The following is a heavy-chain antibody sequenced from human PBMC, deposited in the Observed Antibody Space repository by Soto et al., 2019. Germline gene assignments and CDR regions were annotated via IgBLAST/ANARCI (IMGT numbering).Heavy chain of an antibody. V-gene: IGHV5-10-1*01. CDR1: GYSFTTYW. Sequence: GESLKISCKGSGYSFTTYWISWVRQMPGKGLEWMGRIDPSDSYTNYSPSFQGHVTISADKSISTAYLPWSSLKASDTAMYYCARRTKYSNGRGTIDYWGQGILVTVSS. J-gene: IGHJ4*02. CDR3: ARRTKYSNGRGTIDY. D-gene: IGHD6-19*01. CDR2: IDPSDSYT.